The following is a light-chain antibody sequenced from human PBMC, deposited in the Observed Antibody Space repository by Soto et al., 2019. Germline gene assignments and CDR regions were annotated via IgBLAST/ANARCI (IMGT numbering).Light chain of an antibody. CDR3: LEANSFPLT. J-gene: IGKJ4*02. Sequence: DIQMTQSPSSVSASVGDRVTITCRASQGISSSLAWYPQKPGKAPKLLVYAASSLQSGVQSRFRGSGFGTNFTLTISSLQNEDFAAYYCLEANSFPLTFGGGNKVEIK. CDR1: QGISSS. V-gene: IGKV1-12*01. CDR2: AAS.